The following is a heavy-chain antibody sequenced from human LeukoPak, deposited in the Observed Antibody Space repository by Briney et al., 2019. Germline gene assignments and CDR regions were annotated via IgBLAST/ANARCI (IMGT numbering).Heavy chain of an antibody. J-gene: IGHJ5*02. CDR1: GGSISSGGYS. V-gene: IGHV4-30-2*01. CDR2: IYHSGST. CDR3: ARGLHGRQQLVMSGPWFDP. D-gene: IGHD6-13*01. Sequence: PSETLSLTCAVSGGSISSGGYSWSWIRQPPGKGLEWIGYIYHSGSTYYNPSLKSRVTISVDRSKNQFSLKLSSVTAADTAVYYCARGLHGRQQLVMSGPWFDPWGQGTLVTVSS.